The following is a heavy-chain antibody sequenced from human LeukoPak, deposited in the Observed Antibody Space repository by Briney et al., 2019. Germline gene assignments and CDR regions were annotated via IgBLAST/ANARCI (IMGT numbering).Heavy chain of an antibody. CDR3: ASAMNGVAGAVGAFDI. CDR1: GGSVSSGSYY. J-gene: IGHJ3*02. D-gene: IGHD6-13*01. CDR2: IYYSGST. Sequence: SQTLSLTCTVSGGSVSSGSYYWSWIRQPPGTGLEWIGYIYYSGSTNYNPSLKSRVTISVDTSKNQFSLKLSSVTAADTAVYYCASAMNGVAGAVGAFDIWGQGTMVTVSS. V-gene: IGHV4-61*01.